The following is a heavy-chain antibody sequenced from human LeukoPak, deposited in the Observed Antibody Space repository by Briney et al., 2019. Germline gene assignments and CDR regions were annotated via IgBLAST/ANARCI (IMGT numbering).Heavy chain of an antibody. Sequence: SETLSLTCTVSGGSISTYYWSWIRQPPGKGLEWIGYIFYSGSTNYNPSLKSRVTISVDTSKNQLSLKLSSVTAADTAVYYCAAQEVSRAAVGHGYLQHWGQGTLVTVSS. CDR2: IFYSGST. CDR1: GGSISTYY. V-gene: IGHV4-59*12. CDR3: AAQEVSRAAVGHGYLQH. J-gene: IGHJ1*01. D-gene: IGHD6-13*01.